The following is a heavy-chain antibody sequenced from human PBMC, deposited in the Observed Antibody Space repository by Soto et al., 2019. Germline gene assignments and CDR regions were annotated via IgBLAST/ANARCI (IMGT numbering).Heavy chain of an antibody. Sequence: PSETLSLTCTVSGGSISSGGYYWSWIRQHPGKGLEWIGYIYYSGSTYYNPSLKSRVTISVDTSKNQFSLKLSSVTAADTAVYYCARRDCYDSNGYQDYWGQGTLVTVSS. CDR2: IYYSGST. V-gene: IGHV4-31*03. CDR3: ARRDCYDSNGYQDY. D-gene: IGHD3-22*01. CDR1: GGSISSGGYY. J-gene: IGHJ4*02.